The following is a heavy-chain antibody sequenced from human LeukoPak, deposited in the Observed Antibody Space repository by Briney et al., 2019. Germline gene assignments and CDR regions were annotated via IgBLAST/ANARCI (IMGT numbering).Heavy chain of an antibody. Sequence: PGGSLRLSCAASGFTFSSYSMNWVRQAPGKGLEWVSSISSSSSYIYYADSVKGRFTISRDNAKNSLYLQMNSLRAEDTAVYYCARRAAATGVDWFDPWGQGTLVTVSS. V-gene: IGHV3-21*01. CDR1: GFTFSSYS. CDR3: ARRAAATGVDWFDP. D-gene: IGHD2-15*01. J-gene: IGHJ5*02. CDR2: ISSSSSYI.